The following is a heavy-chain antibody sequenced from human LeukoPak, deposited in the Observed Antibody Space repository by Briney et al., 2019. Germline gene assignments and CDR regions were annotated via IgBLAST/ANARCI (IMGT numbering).Heavy chain of an antibody. Sequence: GGSLRLSCSASGFTFSGYSMGWVRQAPGKELQWVSSISGSGSITYYIDSVEGRFTISRDNSKNTMYLQMNSLRAEDTAVYYCARGRGGDYVPSRFDYWGQGTLVTVSS. CDR3: ARGRGGDYVPSRFDY. V-gene: IGHV3-23*01. J-gene: IGHJ4*02. CDR1: GFTFSGYS. CDR2: ISGSGSIT. D-gene: IGHD4-17*01.